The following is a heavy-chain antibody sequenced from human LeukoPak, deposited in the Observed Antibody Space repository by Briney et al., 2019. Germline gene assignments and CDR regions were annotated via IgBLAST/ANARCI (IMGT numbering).Heavy chain of an antibody. D-gene: IGHD3-9*01. CDR3: ARENLWQGYDILTGYFGNNWFDP. CDR2: IIPIFGTA. Sequence: ASVKVSCKASGYTFTGYYMHWVRQAPGQGLEWMGRIIPIFGTANYAQKFQGRVTITTDESTSTAYMGLSSLRSEDTAVYYCARENLWQGYDILTGYFGNNWFDPWGQGTLVTVSS. CDR1: GYTFTGYY. J-gene: IGHJ5*02. V-gene: IGHV1-69*05.